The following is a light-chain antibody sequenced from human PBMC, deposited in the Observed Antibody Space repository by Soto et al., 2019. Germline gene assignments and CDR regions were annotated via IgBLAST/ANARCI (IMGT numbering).Light chain of an antibody. CDR2: DNN. J-gene: IGLJ2*01. Sequence: QSVLTQPPSVSAAPGQKVTISCSGSSSNIGNNYVSWYQQLPGTAPKLLIYDNNKRPSGIPDRFSGSKSGTSATLGITGLQAGAEADYYCCTWDCGMSAVVFGGGTKLTVL. CDR1: SSNIGNNY. CDR3: CTWDCGMSAVV. V-gene: IGLV1-51*01.